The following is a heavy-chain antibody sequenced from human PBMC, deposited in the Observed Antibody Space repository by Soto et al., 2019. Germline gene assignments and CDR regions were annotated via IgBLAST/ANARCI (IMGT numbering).Heavy chain of an antibody. CDR1: GDSVSSNTAA. Sequence: PSQTLSLTCAISGDSVSSNTAAWNWIRQSPSRGLEWLGRTYFRSKWYNDYAMSVKSRITINPDTSKNQFSLLLNSVTPEDTAVYYCARVSFDHFVHWFDPWGQGPLVTVSS. CDR3: ARVSFDHFVHWFDP. V-gene: IGHV6-1*01. D-gene: IGHD3-9*01. CDR2: TYFRSKWYN. J-gene: IGHJ5*02.